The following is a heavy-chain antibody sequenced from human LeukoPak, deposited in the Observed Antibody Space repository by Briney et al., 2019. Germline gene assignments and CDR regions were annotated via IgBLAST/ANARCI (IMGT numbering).Heavy chain of an antibody. V-gene: IGHV4-59*01. J-gene: IGHJ6*03. CDR2: IYYSGST. Sequence: PSETLSLTCTVSGGSISSYYWSWIRQPPGKGLEWIGYIYYSGSTNYNPSLKSRVTISVDTSKNQFSLKLSSVTAADTAVYYCARSSRPLGTTDYYMDVWGKGTTVTVSS. D-gene: IGHD2/OR15-2a*01. CDR3: ARSSRPLGTTDYYMDV. CDR1: GGSISSYY.